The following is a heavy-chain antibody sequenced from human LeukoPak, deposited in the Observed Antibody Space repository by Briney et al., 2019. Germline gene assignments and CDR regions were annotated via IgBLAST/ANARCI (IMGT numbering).Heavy chain of an antibody. J-gene: IGHJ4*02. CDR2: IIPIFGTA. CDR3: ARGDIVVAALDY. V-gene: IGHV1-69*13. D-gene: IGHD2-2*01. Sequence: GASVKVSCKASGGTFSSYAISWVRQAPGQGLEWMGGIIPIFGTANYAQKFQGRVTITAGESTSTAYMELSSLRSEDTAVYYCARGDIVVAALDYWGQGTLVTVSS. CDR1: GGTFSSYA.